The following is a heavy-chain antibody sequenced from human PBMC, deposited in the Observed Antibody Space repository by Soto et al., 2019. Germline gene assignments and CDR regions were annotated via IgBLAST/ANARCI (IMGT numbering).Heavy chain of an antibody. CDR1: GFTFSSYA. V-gene: IGHV3-30-3*01. D-gene: IGHD3-3*01. CDR2: ISYDGSNK. CDR3: ARDLRKESGGDY. Sequence: GGSLRLSCAASGFTFSSYAMHWVRQAPGKGLEWVAVISYDGSNKYYADSVKGRFTISRDNSKNTLYLQMNSLRAEDTAVYYCARDLRKESGGDYWGQGTLVTVS. J-gene: IGHJ4*02.